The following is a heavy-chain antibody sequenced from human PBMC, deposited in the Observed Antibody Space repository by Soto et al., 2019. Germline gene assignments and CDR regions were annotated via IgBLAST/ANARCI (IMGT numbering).Heavy chain of an antibody. CDR3: ATQGFGVLHGLVDV. J-gene: IGHJ6*02. D-gene: IGHD3-10*01. CDR2: ISYSGYT. Sequence: SDTLSLTFTVSGGSISSISNHSCSWFRQPPGKGLEWIGYISYSGYTSYNPSLKSRVIISVDTSKNQVSLNLASVTAADTAVYYCATQGFGVLHGLVDVWGQGTTVT. V-gene: IGHV4-61*05. CDR1: GGSISSISNHS.